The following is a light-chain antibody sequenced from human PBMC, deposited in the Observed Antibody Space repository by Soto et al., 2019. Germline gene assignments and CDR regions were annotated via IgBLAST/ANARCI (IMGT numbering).Light chain of an antibody. CDR2: DVN. Sequence: QSALTQPPSASGSPGQSVAISCSGTSSDVGGYNYASWYQQHPGKAPKLMIYDVNKRPSGVPDRFFGSKSGNTASLTVSGLQAEDEADYYCVSYAGSNKPAFGGGTKLTVL. CDR3: VSYAGSNKPA. V-gene: IGLV2-8*01. J-gene: IGLJ2*01. CDR1: SSDVGGYNY.